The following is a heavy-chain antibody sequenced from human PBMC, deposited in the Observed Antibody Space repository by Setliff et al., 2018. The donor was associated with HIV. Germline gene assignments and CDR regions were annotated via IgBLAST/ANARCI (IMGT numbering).Heavy chain of an antibody. CDR3: ARGGTSSNWFDP. Sequence: SETLSLTCIVSGASISSDTWSWIRQPPGKGLQWIGFIYNNEMINYNPSLKSRVSMSLDTSKNQFSLKLTSVTAADTAVYYCARGGTSSNWFDPWGQGTLVTSPQ. D-gene: IGHD1-26*01. V-gene: IGHV4-59*01. J-gene: IGHJ5*02. CDR1: GASISSDT. CDR2: IYNNEMI.